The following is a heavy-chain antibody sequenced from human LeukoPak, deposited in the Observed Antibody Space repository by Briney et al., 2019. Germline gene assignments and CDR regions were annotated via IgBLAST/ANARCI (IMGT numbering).Heavy chain of an antibody. Sequence: ASVKVSCKASGYTFTSYGISWVRQAPGQGLEWMGWISAYNGNTNYAQKPQGRVTMTTDTSTSTAYMELRSLRSDDTAVYYCARGRQSPVLLWFGELIGWFDPWGQGTLVTVSS. CDR1: GYTFTSYG. V-gene: IGHV1-18*01. CDR2: ISAYNGNT. CDR3: ARGRQSPVLLWFGELIGWFDP. J-gene: IGHJ5*02. D-gene: IGHD3-10*01.